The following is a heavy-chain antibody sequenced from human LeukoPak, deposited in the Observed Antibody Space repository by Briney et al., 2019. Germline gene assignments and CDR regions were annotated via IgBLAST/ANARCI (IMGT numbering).Heavy chain of an antibody. Sequence: GGSLRLSCAASGFTVNSNYMSWVRQAPGKGLEWVSVIYSGGHTYYADSVKGRFTISRDNSKNTLYLQMNNLKAEDTAVYYCARGGGYYAIDYWGQGTLVTVSS. CDR3: ARGGGYYAIDY. V-gene: IGHV3-53*01. D-gene: IGHD1-26*01. CDR2: IYSGGHT. CDR1: GFTVNSNY. J-gene: IGHJ4*02.